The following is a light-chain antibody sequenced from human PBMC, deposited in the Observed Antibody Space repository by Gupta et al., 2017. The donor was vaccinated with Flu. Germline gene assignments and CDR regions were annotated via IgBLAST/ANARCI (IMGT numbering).Light chain of an antibody. CDR2: EVY. J-gene: IGLJ3*02. CDR1: ISDVGGYNR. CDR3: SSYTPTRTSIITWV. V-gene: IGLV2-14*01. Sequence: QSALTQPASVSGSPGQSITISCTGTISDVGGYNRVSWYQQHPGKAPKLLIYEVYSRPSGVSNRFSCSKSGNTASLTISGLQADDEADYYCSSYTPTRTSIITWVFGGGTKLTVL.